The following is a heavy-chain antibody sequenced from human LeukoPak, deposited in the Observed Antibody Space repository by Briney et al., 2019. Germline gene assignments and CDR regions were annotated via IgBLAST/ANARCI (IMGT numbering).Heavy chain of an antibody. J-gene: IGHJ4*02. CDR1: GLTFVSYA. Sequence: GGSQTLSCAAAGLTFVSYAMSWARHAAGGWREWVSSIIGGGGSTYYAATVKGRFTISIDNPKNTLYLQINSLRAEDTAVCYCAKAVAPDYWGQRTLVTVST. V-gene: IGHV3-23*01. D-gene: IGHD5-12*01. CDR2: IIGGGGST. CDR3: AKAVAPDY.